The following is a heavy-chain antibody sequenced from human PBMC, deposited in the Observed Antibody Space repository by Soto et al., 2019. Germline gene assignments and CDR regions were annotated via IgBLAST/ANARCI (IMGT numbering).Heavy chain of an antibody. CDR3: AKQSGSGSYYNVGSGGHFDY. V-gene: IGHV1-69*13. CDR2: IIPIFGTA. Sequence: GASVKVSCKASGGTFSSYAISWVRQAPGQGLEWMGGIIPIFGTANYAQKFQGRVTITADESTSTAYMELSSLRSEDTAVYYCAKQSGSGSYYNVGSGGHFDYWGQGTLVTVSS. CDR1: GGTFSSYA. J-gene: IGHJ4*02. D-gene: IGHD3-10*01.